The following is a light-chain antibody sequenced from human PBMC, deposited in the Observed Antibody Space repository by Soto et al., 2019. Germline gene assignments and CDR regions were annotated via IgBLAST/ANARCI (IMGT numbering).Light chain of an antibody. J-gene: IGKJ2*01. CDR3: QQFYTTPRT. Sequence: DIVVTQAPDSLAASLGAIVTINCKSSRNLLYNDKNYVAWYQQRPGQAPKLLIYWASTRESEVPVRISGSGSVTDFRLTIRDLQAADAAVYYCQQFYTTPRTFGQGTRVEI. CDR1: RNLLYNDKNY. V-gene: IGKV4-1*01. CDR2: WAS.